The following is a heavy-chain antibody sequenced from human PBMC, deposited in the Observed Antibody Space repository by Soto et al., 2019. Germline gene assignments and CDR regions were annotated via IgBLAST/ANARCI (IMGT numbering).Heavy chain of an antibody. CDR1: GFSLSSTRMA. Sequence: QITLKESGPTLVKPTQTLTLTCTFSGFSLSSTRMAVGWIRQPPGKALEWLALIYWDDDKRYSPFLKSRLTITKDTSKNKVVLTMSHMDPVDTARYYCAHIVVAGLGYYFDYWGQGTLVTVSS. V-gene: IGHV2-5*02. CDR2: IYWDDDK. CDR3: AHIVVAGLGYYFDY. J-gene: IGHJ4*02. D-gene: IGHD6-19*01.